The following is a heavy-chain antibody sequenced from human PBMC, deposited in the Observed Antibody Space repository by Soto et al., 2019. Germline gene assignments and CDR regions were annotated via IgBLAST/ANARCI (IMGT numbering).Heavy chain of an antibody. V-gene: IGHV3-23*01. CDR2: ISGSGGST. CDR3: ANLRYLPMYYYDSSGYYRAPLLGI. D-gene: IGHD3-22*01. Sequence: GGSLRLSCAASGFTFSSYAMSWVRQAPGKGLEWVSAISGSGGSTYYADSVKGRFTISRDNSKNTLYLQMNSLRAEDTAVYYYANLRYLPMYYYDSSGYYRAPLLGIWGQGTMVTVSS. J-gene: IGHJ3*02. CDR1: GFTFSSYA.